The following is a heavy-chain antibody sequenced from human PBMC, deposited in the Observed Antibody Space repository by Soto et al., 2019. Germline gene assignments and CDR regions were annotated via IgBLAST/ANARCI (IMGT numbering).Heavy chain of an antibody. CDR2: IYYSGST. CDR1: GGSISSYY. V-gene: IGHV4-59*08. CDR3: ARLHLSDGDYLDY. Sequence: SETLSLTCTVSGGSISSYYWSWIRQPPGKGLEWIGYIYYSGSTNYNPSLKSRVTISVDTSKNQFSLKLSSVTAADTAVYYCARLHLSDGDYLDYWGQGTLVTVSS. D-gene: IGHD4-17*01. J-gene: IGHJ4*02.